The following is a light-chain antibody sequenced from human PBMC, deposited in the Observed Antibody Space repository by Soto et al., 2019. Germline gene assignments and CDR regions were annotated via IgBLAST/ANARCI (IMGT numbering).Light chain of an antibody. CDR2: GAS. CDR3: QKYGSAPRT. J-gene: IGKJ1*01. V-gene: IGKV1-27*01. CDR1: QDINKY. Sequence: IQMTQSPSSLSASVGDRVTITCRASQDINKYLAWYRQKPGKAPALLIYGASTLQSGVPSRFSGSGSGTDFILTITSLQPEDVATYYCQKYGSAPRTFGPGTKVEI.